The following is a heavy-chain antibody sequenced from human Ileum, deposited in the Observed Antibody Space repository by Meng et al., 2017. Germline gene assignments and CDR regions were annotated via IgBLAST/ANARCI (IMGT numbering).Heavy chain of an antibody. J-gene: IGHJ4*02. CDR3: ARATATNYRFDY. D-gene: IGHD4-11*01. Sequence: GSLRLSCTVSGGSISSYYWSWIRQPPGKGLEWIGYIYYSGSTNYNPSLKSRVTISVDTSKNQFSLKLSSVTAADTAVYYCARATATNYRFDYWGQGTLVTGAS. CDR2: IYYSGST. CDR1: GGSISSYY. V-gene: IGHV4-59*01.